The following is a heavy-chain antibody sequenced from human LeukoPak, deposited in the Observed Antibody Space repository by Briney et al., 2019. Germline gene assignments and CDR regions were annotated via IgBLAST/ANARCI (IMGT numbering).Heavy chain of an antibody. Sequence: GSSVKVSCKASGGTFSSYAISWVRQAPGQGLEWMGGIIPIFGTANYAKKFQGRVTITTDESTSTAYMELSSLRSEDTAVYYSASAYCGGDCYSGGNWFDHWGQGTLVTVSS. CDR2: IIPIFGTA. J-gene: IGHJ5*02. CDR3: ASAYCGGDCYSGGNWFDH. CDR1: GGTFSSYA. V-gene: IGHV1-69*05. D-gene: IGHD2-21*02.